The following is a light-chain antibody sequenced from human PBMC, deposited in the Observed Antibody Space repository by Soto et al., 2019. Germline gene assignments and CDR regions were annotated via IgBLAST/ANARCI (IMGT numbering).Light chain of an antibody. Sequence: EIVLTQSPGTLSLSPGERATLSCRASQSVSSSYLAWYQQKPGQAPRLLIYGASSRATGMPDRFSGSGSGTEFTLTISRLEPEDFAVYYCQQYGSSPPDTFGQGTKLEIK. J-gene: IGKJ2*01. V-gene: IGKV3-20*01. CDR3: QQYGSSPPDT. CDR2: GAS. CDR1: QSVSSSY.